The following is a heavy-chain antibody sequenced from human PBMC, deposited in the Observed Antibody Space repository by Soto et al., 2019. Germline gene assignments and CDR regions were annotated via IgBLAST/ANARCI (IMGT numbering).Heavy chain of an antibody. CDR1: RSTFISYD. D-gene: IGHD4-4*01. CDR2: MNPKRANT. V-gene: IGHV1-8*01. J-gene: IGHJ4*02. CDR3: VRSPSWETTVTPYYFDS. Sequence: QVQLVQSGAEVKKPGASVKVSCKASRSTFISYDINWVRQATGQGLEWMGWMNPKRANTGYTQNFPGRVTMTRNTSITTAYMELSSLRSEDTAVYYCVRSPSWETTVTPYYFDSWGQGTLVTVSS.